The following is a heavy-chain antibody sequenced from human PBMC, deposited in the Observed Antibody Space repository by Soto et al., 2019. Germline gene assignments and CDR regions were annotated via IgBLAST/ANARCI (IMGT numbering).Heavy chain of an antibody. V-gene: IGHV4-39*01. CDR1: GGSISSSSYY. J-gene: IGHJ4*02. CDR2: IYYSGSA. D-gene: IGHD3-9*01. CDR3: ARHRGYYDILTGYYTELNFDY. Sequence: SETLSLTCTVSGGSISSSSYYWGWIRQPPGKGLEWIGSIYYSGSAYYNPSLKSRVTISVDTSKNQFSLKLSSVTAADAAVYYCARHRGYYDILTGYYTELNFDYWGQGTLVTVSS.